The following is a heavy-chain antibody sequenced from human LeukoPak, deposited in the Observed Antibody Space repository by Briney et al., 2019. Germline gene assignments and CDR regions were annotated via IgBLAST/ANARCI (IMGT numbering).Heavy chain of an antibody. CDR2: IYYSGST. CDR3: AREIPSRTGDRYFDY. J-gene: IGHJ4*02. D-gene: IGHD7-27*01. V-gene: IGHV4-39*07. Sequence: SETLSLTCTVSGGSISSSSFYWGWIRQPPGEGLGWIGSIYYSGSTYYNPSLKSRVTISVDTSKNQFSLKLSSVTAADTAVYYCAREIPSRTGDRYFDYWGQGTLVTVSS. CDR1: GGSISSSSFY.